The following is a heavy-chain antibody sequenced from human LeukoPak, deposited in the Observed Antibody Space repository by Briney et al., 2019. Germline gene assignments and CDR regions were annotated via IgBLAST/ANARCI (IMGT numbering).Heavy chain of an antibody. CDR1: GFTFSTYS. D-gene: IGHD4-23*01. V-gene: IGHV3-48*02. J-gene: IGHJ4*02. CDR2: ISSSGNTI. Sequence: GGSLSLSCAAYGFTFSTYSMNWVRQAPGKGLEWVSYISSSGNTIYYADSVKGRFTISRDNAKNSLYLQVNSLRDEDTAVYYCAREGPVVRGSEVDYWGQGTLVTVSS. CDR3: AREGPVVRGSEVDY.